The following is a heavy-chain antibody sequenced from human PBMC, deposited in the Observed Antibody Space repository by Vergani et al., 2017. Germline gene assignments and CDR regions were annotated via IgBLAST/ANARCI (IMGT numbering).Heavy chain of an antibody. CDR1: GYSFTSYW. V-gene: IGHV5-10-1*01. Sequence: EVPLVQSGAEVKKPGASLRISCKGSGYSFTSYWISWVRQMPGEGLEWMGRIDPSDSYTNYSPSFQGDVTIPADKSISTAYLQWRSLKASDTAMYYCGTTDSYGYPYGMDVWGQGTTVTVSS. CDR3: GTTDSYGYPYGMDV. D-gene: IGHD5-18*01. CDR2: IDPSDSYT. J-gene: IGHJ6*02.